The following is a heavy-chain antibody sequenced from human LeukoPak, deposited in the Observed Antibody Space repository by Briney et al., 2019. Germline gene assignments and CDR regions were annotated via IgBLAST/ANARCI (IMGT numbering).Heavy chain of an antibody. V-gene: IGHV1-69*02. D-gene: IGHD1-26*01. CDR3: ARPRSTESGSYNRFDP. J-gene: IGHJ5*02. Sequence: ASVKVSCKASGGTLSSYPISWIRQAPGQGLELMGRIIPFVGLTNYAPRFQGRVTITADKDTTTAYMELSGLTSEDTAVYYCARPRSTESGSYNRFDPWGQGTLVTVSS. CDR2: IIPFVGLT. CDR1: GGTLSSYP.